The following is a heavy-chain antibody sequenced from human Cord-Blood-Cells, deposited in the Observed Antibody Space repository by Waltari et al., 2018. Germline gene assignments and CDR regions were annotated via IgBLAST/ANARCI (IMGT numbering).Heavy chain of an antibody. V-gene: IGHV1-2*02. CDR3: ARGGETAAGKNWFDP. Sequence: QVQLVPSGAEVKKPGASVKVSCKASGYTFPGYYLHWVRQAPGQGLEWMGWINPNSGGTNYAQKFQGRVTMTRDTSISTAYMELSRLRSDDTAVYYCARGGETAAGKNWFDPWGQGTLVTVSS. J-gene: IGHJ5*02. D-gene: IGHD6-13*01. CDR2: INPNSGGT. CDR1: GYTFPGYY.